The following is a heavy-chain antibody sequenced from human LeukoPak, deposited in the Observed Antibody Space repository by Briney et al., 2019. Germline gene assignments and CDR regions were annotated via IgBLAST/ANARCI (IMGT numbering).Heavy chain of an antibody. CDR2: TRNKANSYTT. D-gene: IGHD2-15*01. V-gene: IGHV3-72*01. CDR1: GFTFSDHY. J-gene: IGHJ4*02. CDR3: AREGPTPTFDY. Sequence: PGGSLRLSCAASGFTFSDHYMDWVRQAPGKGLEWVGRTRNKANSYTTEYAASVKGRFTISRDDSKNSLYLQMNSLKTEDTAVYYCAREGPTPTFDYWGLGTLVTVSS.